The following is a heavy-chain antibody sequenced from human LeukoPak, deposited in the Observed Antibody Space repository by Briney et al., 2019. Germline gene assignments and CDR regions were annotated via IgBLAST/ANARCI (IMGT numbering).Heavy chain of an antibody. J-gene: IGHJ4*02. D-gene: IGHD4-17*01. V-gene: IGHV3-48*03. CDR2: ISSSGSTI. CDR3: AREGVTTLCDY. CDR1: GFTFSSYE. Sequence: GGSLRLSCAASGFTFSSYEMNWVRQAPGKGLEWVSYISSSGSTIYYAGSVKGRFTISRDNAKNSLYLQMNSLRAEDTAVYYCAREGVTTLCDYWGQGTLVTVSS.